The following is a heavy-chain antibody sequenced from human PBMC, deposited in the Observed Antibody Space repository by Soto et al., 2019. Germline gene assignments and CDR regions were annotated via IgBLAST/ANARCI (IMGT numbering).Heavy chain of an antibody. D-gene: IGHD1-1*01. CDR3: ASGYLSALDL. CDR2: ISSSGSAI. Sequence: GGSLRLSCAASGFTFSNYYMTWIRQAPGKGLEWVSYISSSGSAIYYANSVKGRFTISRDYAKNSLYLQMSSLRAEDTALYYCASGYLSALDLWGRGTLVTVS. J-gene: IGHJ2*01. CDR1: GFTFSNYY. V-gene: IGHV3-11*01.